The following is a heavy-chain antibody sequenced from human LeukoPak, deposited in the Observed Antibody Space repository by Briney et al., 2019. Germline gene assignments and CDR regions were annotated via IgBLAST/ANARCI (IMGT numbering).Heavy chain of an antibody. CDR2: INTNTGNP. CDR1: GYTFSIYS. CDR3: ARFFDVLTGNYDLYFDY. V-gene: IGHV7-4-1*02. D-gene: IGHD3-9*01. Sequence: ASVKVSCKASGYTFSIYSMSWVRQAPGQGLEWMGWINTNTGNPTYAQGFTGRFVFSLDISVSTAYLQISSLKAEDTAVYYCARFFDVLTGNYDLYFDYWGQGTLVTVSS. J-gene: IGHJ4*02.